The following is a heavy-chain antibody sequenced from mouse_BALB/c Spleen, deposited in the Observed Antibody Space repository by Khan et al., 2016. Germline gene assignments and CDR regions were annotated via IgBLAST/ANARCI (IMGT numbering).Heavy chain of an antibody. Sequence: VQLQESGAELVKPGASVKLSCKASGYTFTSYHMYWLKQRPGQGLEWIGEINPNNGGTNVTEKFRTKATLTVDKSSSTAYMQLSSLTSEDSAVFFCTRGRLRDFDYWGQGTTLTVSS. V-gene: IGHV1S81*02. CDR2: INPNNGGT. D-gene: IGHD3-3*01. CDR3: TRGRLRDFDY. CDR1: GYTFTSYH. J-gene: IGHJ2*01.